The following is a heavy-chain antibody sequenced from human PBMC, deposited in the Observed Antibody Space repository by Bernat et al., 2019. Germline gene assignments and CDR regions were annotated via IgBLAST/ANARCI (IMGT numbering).Heavy chain of an antibody. CDR2: ISYDGSNK. V-gene: IGHV3-30*03. Sequence: QVQLVESGGGVVQPGRSLRLSCAASGFTFSSYGMHWVRQAPGKGLEWVAVISYDGSNKYYADSVKGRFTISRDNSKNTLYLQMNSLRAEDTAVYYCARSRNDGYYDFWSGYRYYFDYWGQGTLVTVSS. CDR1: GFTFSSYG. J-gene: IGHJ4*02. D-gene: IGHD3-3*01. CDR3: ARSRNDGYYDFWSGYRYYFDY.